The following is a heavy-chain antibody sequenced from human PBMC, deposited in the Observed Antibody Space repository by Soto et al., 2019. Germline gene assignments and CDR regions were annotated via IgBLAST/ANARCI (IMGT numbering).Heavy chain of an antibody. V-gene: IGHV4-39*01. D-gene: IGHD5-18*01. J-gene: IGHJ6*02. Sequence: ETLSLTCTVSGGSISSSSYYWGWIRQPPGKGLEWIGSIFYSGSTYYNPSLKSRVTISVDTSKNQFSLKLSSVTAADTAVYYCACIFSGGYGYGFYYYGMDVWGQGTTVTVSS. CDR2: IFYSGST. CDR3: ACIFSGGYGYGFYYYGMDV. CDR1: GGSISSSSYY.